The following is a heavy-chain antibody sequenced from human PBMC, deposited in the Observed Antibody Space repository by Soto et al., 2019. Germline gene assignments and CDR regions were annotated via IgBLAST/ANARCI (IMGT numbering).Heavy chain of an antibody. D-gene: IGHD4-17*01. CDR1: GGTFSSDA. CDR3: ARAAGLANVDYYYYCGMDV. CDR2: IIQIFGTA. Sequence: QVQLVQSGAEVKKPGSSVTVSCKASGGTFSSDAISWVRQAPGQGLEWMAGIIQIFGTANYAQKFQGRVTITAAEYTSTAYMELSIFRSEDTPVYYCARAAGLANVDYYYYCGMDVWGQGTTVTVSS. J-gene: IGHJ6*02. V-gene: IGHV1-69*01.